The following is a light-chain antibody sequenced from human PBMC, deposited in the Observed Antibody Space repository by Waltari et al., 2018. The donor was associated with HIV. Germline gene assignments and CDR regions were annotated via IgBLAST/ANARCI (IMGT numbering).Light chain of an antibody. CDR3: TSYISSGGWV. V-gene: IGLV2-14*03. Sequence: QSALTQPASVSGSPGQSITLSCTGTSNDIGGYNYVSWYQQHPGQAPKLMIFDVTKRPSGVSTRFSGSKSGNTASLTISGLQDEDEADYYCTSYISSGGWVFGGGTKLTVL. CDR2: DVT. CDR1: SNDIGGYNY. J-gene: IGLJ3*02.